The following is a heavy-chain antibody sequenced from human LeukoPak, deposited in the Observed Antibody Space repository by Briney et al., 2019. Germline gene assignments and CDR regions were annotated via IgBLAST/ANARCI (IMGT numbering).Heavy chain of an antibody. CDR1: GGSISSGGYY. V-gene: IGHV4-31*03. J-gene: IGHJ4*02. Sequence: SQTLSLTCTVSGGSISSGGYYWSWIRQHPGKGLEWIGYIHYSGSTYYNPSLKSRVTISVDTSKNQFSLKLSSVTAADTAVYYCARGRGDYDPFYFDYWGQGTLVTVSS. CDR3: ARGRGDYDPFYFDY. CDR2: IHYSGST. D-gene: IGHD4-17*01.